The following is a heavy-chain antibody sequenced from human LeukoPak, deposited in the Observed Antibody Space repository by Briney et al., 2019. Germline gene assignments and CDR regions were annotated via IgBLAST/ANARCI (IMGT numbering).Heavy chain of an antibody. CDR3: AKGGSYGLH. CDR2: ISYDGSNK. CDR1: GFTFSSYG. Sequence: GGSLRLSCAASGFTFSSYGMHWVRQAPGKGLEWVAVISYDGSNKYYADSVKGRFTISRDNPKNTLYLQMNSLRAEDTAVYYCAKGGSYGLHWGQGTLVTVSS. J-gene: IGHJ4*02. V-gene: IGHV3-30*18. D-gene: IGHD1-26*01.